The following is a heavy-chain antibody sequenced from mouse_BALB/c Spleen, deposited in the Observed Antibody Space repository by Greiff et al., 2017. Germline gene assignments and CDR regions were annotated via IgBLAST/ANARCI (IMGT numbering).Heavy chain of an antibody. CDR2: ISSGSSTI. D-gene: IGHD1-1*01. CDR1: GFTFSSFG. V-gene: IGHV5-17*02. Sequence: EVKVVESGGGLVQPGGSRKLSCAASGFTFSSFGMHWVRQAPEKGLEWVAYISSGSSTIYYADTVKGRFTISRDNPKNTLFLQMTSLRSEDTAMYYCASHGSSYGYAMDYWGQGTSVTVSS. J-gene: IGHJ4*01. CDR3: ASHGSSYGYAMDY.